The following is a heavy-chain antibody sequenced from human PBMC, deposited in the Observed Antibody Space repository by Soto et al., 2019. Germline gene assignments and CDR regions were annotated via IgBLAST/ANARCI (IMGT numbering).Heavy chain of an antibody. V-gene: IGHV4-31*02. Sequence: WTWIRQRPGKGLEWIGYIFYSGSTDYNPSLKSRVFISVDTSKNQFSLKLTSVTAADMAVYCCARRGYNYDYTYWGQGSLVTVSS. CDR2: IFYSGST. J-gene: IGHJ4*02. CDR3: ARRGYNYDYTY. D-gene: IGHD3-16*01.